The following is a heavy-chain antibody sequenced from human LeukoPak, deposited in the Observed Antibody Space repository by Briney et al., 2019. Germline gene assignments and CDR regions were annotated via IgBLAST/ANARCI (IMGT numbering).Heavy chain of an antibody. J-gene: IGHJ4*02. CDR2: ISGSGGST. D-gene: IGHD5-18*01. V-gene: IGHV3-23*01. CDR3: AKLDTTMVIGDY. Sequence: GGSLRLSCAASGFTFGSYAMSWVRQAPGKGLEWVSTISGSGGSTYYAGSARGRFAISRDNSKNTLYLQMNSLRAEDTAVYYCAKLDTTMVIGDYWGQGTLVTVSS. CDR1: GFTFGSYA.